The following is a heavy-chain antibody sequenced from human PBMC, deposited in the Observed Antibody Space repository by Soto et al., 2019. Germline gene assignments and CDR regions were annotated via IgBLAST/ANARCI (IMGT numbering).Heavy chain of an antibody. CDR2: IIPTFGPA. CDR3: ARVGTTVTSCFVY. J-gene: IGHJ4*02. V-gene: IGHV1-69*06. CDR1: EGTFSSYA. Sequence: QVQLVQSGAEVKKPGSSVKVSCKASEGTFSSYAISWVRQAPGQGLEWMGGIIPTFGPANYAQKFQGRVTITADKSTCTPYMELGRTRSEDTAVYYCARVGTTVTSCFVYWGQRNLVTVSP. D-gene: IGHD4-4*01.